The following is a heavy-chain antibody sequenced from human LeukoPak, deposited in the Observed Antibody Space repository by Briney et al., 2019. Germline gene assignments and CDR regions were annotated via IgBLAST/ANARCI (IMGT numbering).Heavy chain of an antibody. J-gene: IGHJ4*02. CDR2: ISYDGSNK. Sequence: GGSLRLSCAASGFTFSNYWMHWVRQAPGKGLEWVAVISYDGSNKYYADSVKGRFTISRDNSKNTLYLQMNSLRAEDTAVYYCAKDSPGDYGYWGQGTLVTVSS. CDR1: GFTFSNYW. CDR3: AKDSPGDYGY. D-gene: IGHD4-17*01. V-gene: IGHV3-30*18.